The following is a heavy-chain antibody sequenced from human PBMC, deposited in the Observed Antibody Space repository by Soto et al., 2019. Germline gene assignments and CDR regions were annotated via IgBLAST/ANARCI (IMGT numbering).Heavy chain of an antibody. V-gene: IGHV2-5*01. J-gene: IGHJ4*02. CDR1: GLSLSTSGVG. Sequence: QITLKESGPTLVKPTQTLTLTYTFSGLSLSTSGVGVGWIRQPPGKALDWLALIYWNDDKRYSPSLTSRLTITKDTSKNQVVLTMTNMDPVDTATYYCAHSRSGYPFDYWGQGTLVTVSS. CDR3: AHSRSGYPFDY. D-gene: IGHD5-12*01. CDR2: IYWNDDK.